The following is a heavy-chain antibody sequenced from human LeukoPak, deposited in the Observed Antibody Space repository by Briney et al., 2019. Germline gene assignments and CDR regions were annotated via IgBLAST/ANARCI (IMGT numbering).Heavy chain of an antibody. V-gene: IGHV4-30-2*01. CDR1: GGSISSGGYS. J-gene: IGHJ3*02. CDR2: IYHSGST. D-gene: IGHD2-15*01. CDR3: ARDIAGVAFDI. Sequence: PSETLSLTCAVSGGSISSGGYSWRWIRQPPGKGLEWIGYIYHSGSTYYNPSLKSRVTISVDRSKNQFSLKLSSVTAADTAVYYCARDIAGVAFDIWGQGTMVTVSS.